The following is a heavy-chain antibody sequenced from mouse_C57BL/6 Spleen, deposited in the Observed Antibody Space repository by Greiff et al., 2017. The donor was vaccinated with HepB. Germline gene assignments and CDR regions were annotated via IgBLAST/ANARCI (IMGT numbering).Heavy chain of an antibody. CDR1: GFTFSSYG. CDR3: ASDDGYPYYYAMDY. J-gene: IGHJ4*01. CDR2: ISSGGSYT. D-gene: IGHD2-3*01. Sequence: EVQLVESGGDLVKPGGSLKLSCAASGFTFSSYGMSWVRQTPDKRLEWVATISSGGSYTYYPDSVKGRFTISRDNAKNTLYLQMSSLKSEDTAMYYCASDDGYPYYYAMDYWGQGTSVTVSS. V-gene: IGHV5-6*01.